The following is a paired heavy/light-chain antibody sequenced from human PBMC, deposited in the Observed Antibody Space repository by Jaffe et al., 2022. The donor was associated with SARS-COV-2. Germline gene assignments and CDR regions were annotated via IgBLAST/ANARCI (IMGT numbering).Heavy chain of an antibody. CDR3: ARETVAGYTSSPFDP. CDR2: MWFDGSNK. Sequence: QVQLVESGGGVVQPGRSLRLSCAASGFTFSSYGMHWVRQAPGKGLEWVAVMWFDGSNKYYAESVKGRFTISRDNSNNTLYLQMNSLRAEDTAVYYCARETVAGYTSSPFDPWGQGTLVTVSS. V-gene: IGHV3-33*01. CDR1: GFTFSSYG. D-gene: IGHD6-13*01. J-gene: IGHJ5*02.
Light chain of an antibody. V-gene: IGKV3-15*01. Sequence: EIVMTQSPATLSVSPGERATLSCRASQSVTTNLAWYQQKPGQAPRLLIYGASTRATGIPDRFSGSGSGTEFTLTISSLQSEDFAVYYCQQYNNWPPERTFGQGTKVEIK. J-gene: IGKJ1*01. CDR2: GAS. CDR1: QSVTTN. CDR3: QQYNNWPPERT.